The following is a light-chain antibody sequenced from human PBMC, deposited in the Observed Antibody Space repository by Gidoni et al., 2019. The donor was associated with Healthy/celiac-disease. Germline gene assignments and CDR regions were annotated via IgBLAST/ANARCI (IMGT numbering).Light chain of an antibody. J-gene: IGLJ2*01. CDR2: GNS. Sequence: QPVPPQPPSVAAAPGQRVPISCTGRSSNIGAGYDVHWYHQLPGTAPKLLIYGNSNRPSGVPARFSGSTTGTSASLAITGLQAEDEADYYCQSYDSSLSGPVVFGGGTKLTVL. CDR1: SSNIGAGYD. V-gene: IGLV1-40*01. CDR3: QSYDSSLSGPVV.